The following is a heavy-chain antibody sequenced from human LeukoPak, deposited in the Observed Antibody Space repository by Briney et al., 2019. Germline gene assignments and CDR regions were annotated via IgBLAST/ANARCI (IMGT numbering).Heavy chain of an antibody. V-gene: IGHV3-11*01. J-gene: IGHJ4*02. CDR1: GFTFSDYY. CDR3: AGIATRPK. CDR2: ISSSGGTI. D-gene: IGHD6-6*01. Sequence: GGSLRLSCAASGFTFSDYYMSWVRQAPGEGLEWISYISSSGGTIYYADSVRGRFTISRDNAKSSLYLQMNSLRAEDTAVYYCAGIATRPKWVQGTLVTVSS.